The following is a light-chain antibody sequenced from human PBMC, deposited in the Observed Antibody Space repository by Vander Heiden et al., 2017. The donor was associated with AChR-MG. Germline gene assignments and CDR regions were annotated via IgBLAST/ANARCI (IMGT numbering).Light chain of an antibody. CDR2: VDS. J-gene: IGKJ2*01. Sequence: DVVMTQSPLSLPVTPGEPASISCRSSQSLLHSNGYNYFDWYLQKPGQSPQLLIYVDSNRASGVPDRFSGSGSGTDFKLKVSRVEAEDVGGYYCRQALLTPHTFGQGTKLQIK. CDR3: RQALLTPHT. CDR1: QSLLHSNGYNY. V-gene: IGKV2-28*01.